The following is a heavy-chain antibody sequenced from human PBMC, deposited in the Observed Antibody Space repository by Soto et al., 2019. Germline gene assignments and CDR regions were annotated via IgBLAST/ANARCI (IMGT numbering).Heavy chain of an antibody. CDR1: GGSISSGGYY. J-gene: IGHJ6*02. CDR2: IYYSGST. D-gene: IGHD2-15*01. Sequence: QVQLQESGPGLVKPSQTLSLTCTVSGGSISSGGYYWSWIRQHPGKGLEWIGYIYYSGSTYYNPYPKSRVTISVYTSKNQFSRQLGSVTAADTAVYYCARRQCSGGSCCGMDVWGQGTTVTVSS. CDR3: ARRQCSGGSCCGMDV. V-gene: IGHV4-31*03.